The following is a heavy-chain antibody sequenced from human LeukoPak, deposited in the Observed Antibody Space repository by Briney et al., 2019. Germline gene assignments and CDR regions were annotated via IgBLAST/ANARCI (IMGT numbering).Heavy chain of an antibody. CDR2: TRTKAKDYTT. CDR3: ARGLTVTFNYHYGMDV. D-gene: IGHD4-17*01. Sequence: AGSLRLSCATSGCTFSDHYMDWVRQPPGQGLEWVARTRTKAKDYTTEYAASVKGRFTVSRDESMHSLYLQMNSLKTEDTAVYYCARGLTVTFNYHYGMDVWRQGTTVTVSS. V-gene: IGHV3-72*01. CDR1: GCTFSDHY. J-gene: IGHJ6*02.